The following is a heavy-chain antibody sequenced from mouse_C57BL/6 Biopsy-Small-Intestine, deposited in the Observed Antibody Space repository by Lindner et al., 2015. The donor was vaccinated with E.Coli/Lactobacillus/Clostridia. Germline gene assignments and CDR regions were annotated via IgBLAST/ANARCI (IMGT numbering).Heavy chain of an antibody. Sequence: VQLQESGPELIKPGASVKMSCRASGYTFTSYVMHWVKQKPGQGLEWIGYINPYNDGTKYNEKFKGKATLTSDKSSSTAYMRLSSLTSEDSAVYFCARSGRLLRYFDVWGAGTMVTVSS. CDR3: ARSGRLLRYFDV. CDR2: INPYNDGT. J-gene: IGHJ1*01. V-gene: IGHV1-14*01. D-gene: IGHD2-3*01. CDR1: GYTFTSYV.